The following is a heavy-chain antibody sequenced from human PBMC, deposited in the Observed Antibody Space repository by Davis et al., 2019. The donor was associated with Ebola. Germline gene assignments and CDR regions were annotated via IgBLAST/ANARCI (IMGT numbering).Heavy chain of an antibody. CDR3: ARHGEWLRTYFDY. CDR1: GGSISSSSYY. V-gene: IGHV4-39*01. Sequence: MPSETLSLTCTVSGGSISSSSYYWGWIRQPPGKGLEWIGSIYYSGSIYYNPSLKSRVTISVDTSKIHFSLKLSSVTAADTAVYYCARHGEWLRTYFDYWGQGTLVTVSS. CDR2: IYYSGSI. D-gene: IGHD5-12*01. J-gene: IGHJ4*02.